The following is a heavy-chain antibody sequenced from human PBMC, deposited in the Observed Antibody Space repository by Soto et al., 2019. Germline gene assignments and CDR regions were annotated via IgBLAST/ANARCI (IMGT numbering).Heavy chain of an antibody. J-gene: IGHJ5*02. CDR1: GDSVSSNSAA. V-gene: IGHV6-1*01. CDR2: TYYRSKWYN. CDR3: ARSSLSGPELLNWFDP. Sequence: SQTLSLTCAISGDSVSSNSAAWNWIRQSPSRGLEWLGRTYYRSKWYNDYAVSVKSRITINPDTSKNQFSLQLNSVTPEDTAVYYCARSSLSGPELLNWFDPWGQGTLVTVSS. D-gene: IGHD2-15*01.